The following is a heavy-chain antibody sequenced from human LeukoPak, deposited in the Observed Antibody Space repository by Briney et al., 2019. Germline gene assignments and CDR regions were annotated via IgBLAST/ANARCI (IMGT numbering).Heavy chain of an antibody. V-gene: IGHV3-48*04. J-gene: IGHJ4*02. CDR3: ARLPAYCSSTSCYYDY. Sequence: GGSLKLSCVASGFSFSTYWMNWVRQAPGEGLEWVSYISSASGSIYYADSVKGRFTISRDNAKNSLFLQMNSLRAEDTAVYYCARLPAYCSSTSCYYDYWGQGTLVTVSS. CDR1: GFSFSTYW. CDR2: ISSASGSI. D-gene: IGHD2-2*01.